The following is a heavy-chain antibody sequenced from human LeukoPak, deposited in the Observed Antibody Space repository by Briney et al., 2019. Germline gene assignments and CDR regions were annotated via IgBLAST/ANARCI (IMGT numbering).Heavy chain of an antibody. CDR1: GVSISGYY. D-gene: IGHD2-2*01. CDR2: INHSGST. Sequence: PSETLSLTCTVSGVSISGYYWSWIRQPPGKGLEWIGEINHSGSTNYNPSLKSRVTISVDTSKNQFSLKLSSVTAADTAVYYCARDRIYCSSTSCRGRGMDVWGQGTAVTVSS. CDR3: ARDRIYCSSTSCRGRGMDV. V-gene: IGHV4-34*01. J-gene: IGHJ6*02.